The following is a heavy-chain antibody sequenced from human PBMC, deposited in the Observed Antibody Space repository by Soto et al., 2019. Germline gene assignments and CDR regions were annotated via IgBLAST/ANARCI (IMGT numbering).Heavy chain of an antibody. CDR3: ARGGIH. D-gene: IGHD3-16*01. V-gene: IGHV3-48*03. J-gene: IGHJ4*02. Sequence: GGSLGLSCLAWGIRSIIKELNWVRQAPGKGLEWISSISGSGTTNYAESVKGRFTISRDNAHKSLFLEMKDLRVEDTAVYYCARGGIHWGQGTLVTVSS. CDR2: ISGSGTT. CDR1: GIRSIIKE.